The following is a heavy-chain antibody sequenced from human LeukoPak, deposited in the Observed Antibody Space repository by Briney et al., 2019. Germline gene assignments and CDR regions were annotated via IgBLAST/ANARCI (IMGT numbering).Heavy chain of an antibody. J-gene: IGHJ4*02. CDR3: AKNYDYVWGSYRHNYFDY. D-gene: IGHD3-16*02. CDR1: GFTFSSYA. V-gene: IGHV3-23*01. Sequence: PGGSLRLSCAASGFTFSSYAMSWVRQAPGKGLEWVSAISGSGGSTYYADSVKGRFTISRDHSKHTLYLQMNSLRAEDTAVYYCAKNYDYVWGSYRHNYFDYWGQGTLVTVSS. CDR2: ISGSGGST.